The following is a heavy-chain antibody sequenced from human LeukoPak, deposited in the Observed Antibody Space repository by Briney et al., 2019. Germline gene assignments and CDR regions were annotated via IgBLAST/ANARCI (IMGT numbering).Heavy chain of an antibody. CDR2: IYYSGST. J-gene: IGHJ4*02. V-gene: IGHV4-61*05. Sequence: SETLSLTCTVSGGSISSSSYYWGWIRQPPGKGLEWIGYIYYSGSTNYNPSLKSRVTISVDTSKNQFSLKLSSVTAADTAVYYCARLNGDYPNWGQGTLVTVSS. CDR1: GGSISSSSYY. CDR3: ARLNGDYPN. D-gene: IGHD4-17*01.